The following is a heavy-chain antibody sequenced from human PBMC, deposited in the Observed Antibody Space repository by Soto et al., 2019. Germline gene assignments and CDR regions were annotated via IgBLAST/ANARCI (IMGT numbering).Heavy chain of an antibody. CDR2: IYYSGTT. J-gene: IGHJ5*02. CDR3: ASRMYYDFWSGKGGPDP. D-gene: IGHD3-3*01. CDR1: GGSVNSPDYY. Sequence: SETLSLTCSVSGGSVNSPDYYRGWIRQPPGKGLQWIGYIYYSGTTHYNPSLKTRLAISIDTSKNQFSLRLSSVTAADTAIYYCASRMYYDFWSGKGGPDPWGQGKLVTVSS. V-gene: IGHV4-30-4*01.